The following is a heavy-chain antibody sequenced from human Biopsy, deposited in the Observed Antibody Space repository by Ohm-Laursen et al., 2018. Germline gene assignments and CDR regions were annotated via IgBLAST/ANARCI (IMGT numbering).Heavy chain of an antibody. CDR1: DVSISSYF. Sequence: SETLSLTCTVSDVSISSYFWSWIRQPLGKGLEWIGYVSYSGNTKYNPSLKSRVIISADTSKNQFSLKLSSVTAADTAMYYCAAYYYDSSGYFYAFHYWGQGTLVTVSS. CDR2: VSYSGNT. D-gene: IGHD3-22*01. CDR3: AAYYYDSSGYFYAFHY. J-gene: IGHJ4*02. V-gene: IGHV4-59*08.